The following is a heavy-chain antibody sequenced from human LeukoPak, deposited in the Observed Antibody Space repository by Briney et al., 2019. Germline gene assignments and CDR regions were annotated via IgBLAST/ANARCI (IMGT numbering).Heavy chain of an antibody. J-gene: IGHJ5*02. CDR1: GFTFSSYA. V-gene: IGHV3-23*01. Sequence: PGGSLRLSCAASGFTFSSYAMSWVRQAPGKGLEWVSAISGSGGSTYYADSVKGRFTISRDNSKNIVYLQMNRLRAEDTAVYYCAKLVWFGELWPRSWGQGTLVTVSS. CDR3: AKLVWFGELWPRS. D-gene: IGHD3-10*01. CDR2: ISGSGGST.